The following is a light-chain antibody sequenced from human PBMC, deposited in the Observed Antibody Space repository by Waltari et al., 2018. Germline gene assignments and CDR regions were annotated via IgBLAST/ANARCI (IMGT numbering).Light chain of an antibody. J-gene: IGKJ1*01. CDR3: LQHNSYPRA. Sequence: DIQMTQSPSSLSASVGDTVTITCRASQDIRNNLDWFQQKPGRAPKRLIYVATSLQSGVPSRFSGSASGTEFTLTIGSLQPEDFATYFCLQHNSYPRAFGQGTRVEVK. V-gene: IGKV1-17*01. CDR2: VAT. CDR1: QDIRNN.